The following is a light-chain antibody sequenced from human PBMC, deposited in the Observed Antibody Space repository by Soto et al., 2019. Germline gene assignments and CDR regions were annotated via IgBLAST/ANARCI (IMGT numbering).Light chain of an antibody. Sequence: QSALTQPASVSGSPGQSIAISCTGTSSDVGGYNYVSWYQQYPGKAPKLMIYDVSNRPSGVSDRFSGSKSGNTASLTISGLQAEDEADYYCSSYTNSVPPFIFGGATKVPVL. CDR3: SSYTNSVPPFI. V-gene: IGLV2-14*03. J-gene: IGLJ2*01. CDR1: SSDVGGYNY. CDR2: DVS.